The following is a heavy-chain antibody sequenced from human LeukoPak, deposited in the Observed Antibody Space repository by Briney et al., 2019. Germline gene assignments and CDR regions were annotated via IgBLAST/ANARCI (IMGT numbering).Heavy chain of an antibody. CDR1: GFTLSTYG. D-gene: IGHD2-8*01. Sequence: GGSLRLSCAASGFTLSTYGMHWVRQAPGKGLVWVSRINSDGRDTKYADSVKGRFTISRDNAKNTLYLQMNSLRAEDTAVYYCARGYCTNGVCYFSSWGQGTLVTVSS. V-gene: IGHV3-74*03. CDR2: INSDGRDT. J-gene: IGHJ5*02. CDR3: ARGYCTNGVCYFSS.